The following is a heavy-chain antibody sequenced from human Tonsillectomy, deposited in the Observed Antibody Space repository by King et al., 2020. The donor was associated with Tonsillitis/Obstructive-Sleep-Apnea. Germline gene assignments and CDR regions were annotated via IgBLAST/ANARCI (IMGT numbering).Heavy chain of an antibody. V-gene: IGHV2-5*02. CDR2: IYWDDDK. D-gene: IGHD4-17*01. CDR1: GFSLSTSGVG. J-gene: IGHJ4*02. CDR3: ARYYGLDYFDY. Sequence: TLKESGPTLVKPTQTLTLTCTFSGFSLSTSGVGVGWIRQPPGKALEWLALIYWDDDKRYSPSLKSRLTITKDTSKNPVVLTMTNMDPVDTATYYSARYYGLDYFDYWGQGTLVTVSS.